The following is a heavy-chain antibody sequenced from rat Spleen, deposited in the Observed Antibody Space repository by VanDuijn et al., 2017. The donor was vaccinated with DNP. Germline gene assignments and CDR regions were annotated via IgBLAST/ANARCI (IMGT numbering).Heavy chain of an antibody. J-gene: IGHJ3*01. V-gene: IGHV5S13*01. CDR2: ISTSGGST. Sequence: EVQLVESGGGLVQPGRSLKLYCAASGFTFSNYGMAWVRQAPKKGLEWVATISTSGGSTYYRDSVKGRFTISRDNAKRTLYLQLDSRRYEDTATYFVTRAGCGDWFAYWGQGTLVTVSS. CDR3: TRAGCGDWFAY. CDR1: GFTFSNYG. D-gene: IGHD4-3*01.